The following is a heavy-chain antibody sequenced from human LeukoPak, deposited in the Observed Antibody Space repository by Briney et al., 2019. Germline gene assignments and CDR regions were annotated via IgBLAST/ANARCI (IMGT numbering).Heavy chain of an antibody. CDR1: GFTFSSYW. D-gene: IGHD3-22*01. V-gene: IGHV3-74*01. CDR3: ARSPDYYDSSGYYVDY. CDR2: INSDGSST. Sequence: GGSLRLSCAASGFTFSSYWMHWVRRAPGKGLVWVSRINSDGSSTSYADSVKGRFTISRDNAKNTLYLQMNSLRAEDTAVYYCARSPDYYDSSGYYVDYWGQGTLVTVSS. J-gene: IGHJ4*02.